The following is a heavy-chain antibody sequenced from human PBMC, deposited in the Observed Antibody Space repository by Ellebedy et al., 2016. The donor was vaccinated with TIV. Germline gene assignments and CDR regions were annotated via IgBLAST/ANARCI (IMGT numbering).Heavy chain of an antibody. CDR3: APFDSSGLEDAFDI. D-gene: IGHD3-22*01. Sequence: GESLKISXAASGFTFSSYSMNWVRQAPGKGLEWVSSISSSSTIYYADSVKGRFTISRDNAKNSLYLQMNSLRDEDTAVYYCAPFDSSGLEDAFDIWGQGTMVTVSS. J-gene: IGHJ3*02. CDR2: ISSSSTI. CDR1: GFTFSSYS. V-gene: IGHV3-48*02.